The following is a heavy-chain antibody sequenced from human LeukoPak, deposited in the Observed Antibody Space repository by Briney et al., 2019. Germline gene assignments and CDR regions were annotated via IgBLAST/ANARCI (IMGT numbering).Heavy chain of an antibody. D-gene: IGHD6-19*01. CDR2: LYTSGST. V-gene: IGHV4-4*07. J-gene: IGHJ4*02. CDR3: TRDGSGWYQYYFDY. Sequence: SETLSLTCTVSGGSISSYYWSWIRQPAGKGLEWIGRLYTSGSTNYNPSLKSRVTMSVDKSKNQFSLKLSSVTAADTAVYYCTRDGSGWYQYYFDYWGKETLLTVSS. CDR1: GGSISSYY.